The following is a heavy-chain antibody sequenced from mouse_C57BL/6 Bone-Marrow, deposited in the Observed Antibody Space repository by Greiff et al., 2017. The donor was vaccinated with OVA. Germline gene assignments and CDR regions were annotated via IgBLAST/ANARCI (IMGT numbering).Heavy chain of an antibody. CDR2: INPNNGGT. D-gene: IGHD2-4*01. CDR3: ARLRLRSSMDY. V-gene: IGHV1-26*01. J-gene: IGHJ4*01. Sequence: EVQLQQSGPELVKPGASVKISCKASGYTFTDYYMNWVKQSHGKSLEWIGDINPNNGGTSYNQKFKGKATLTVDKSSSTAYMELRSLTSEDSAVDYCARLRLRSSMDYWGQGTSVTVSS. CDR1: GYTFTDYY.